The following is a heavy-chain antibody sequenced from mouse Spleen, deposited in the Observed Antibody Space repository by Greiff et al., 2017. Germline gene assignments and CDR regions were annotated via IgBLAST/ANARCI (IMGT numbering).Heavy chain of an antibody. CDR2: INPNNGGT. CDR1: GYTFTDYY. CDR3: ARSDWERGYAMDY. J-gene: IGHJ4*01. Sequence: VQLQQSGPELVKPGASVKISCKASGYTFTDYYMNWVKQSHGKSLEWIGDINPNNGGTSYNQKFKGKATLTVDKSSSTAYMELRSLTSEDSAVYYCARSDWERGYAMDYWGQGTSVTVSS. V-gene: IGHV1-26*01. D-gene: IGHD4-1*01.